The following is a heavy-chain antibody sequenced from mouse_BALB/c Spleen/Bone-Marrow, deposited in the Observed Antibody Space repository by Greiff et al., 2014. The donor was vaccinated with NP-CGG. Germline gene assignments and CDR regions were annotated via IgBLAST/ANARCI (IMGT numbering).Heavy chain of an antibody. J-gene: IGHJ4*01. CDR2: IDPSNSET. D-gene: IGHD6-1*01. CDR1: DYTFTSYW. CDR3: ARTFQPRRAMDY. V-gene: IGHV1-74*01. Sequence: VKLQESGPELVRPGASVKMSCKASDYTFTSYWMHWVKQRPGQGLEWIGMIDPSNSETRLNQKFKDKATLNVDKSSNTAYTHLSSLTSEDSAVYYCARTFQPRRAMDYWGQGSSVTVSS.